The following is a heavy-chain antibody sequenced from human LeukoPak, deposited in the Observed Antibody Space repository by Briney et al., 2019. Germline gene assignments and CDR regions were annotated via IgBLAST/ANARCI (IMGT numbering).Heavy chain of an antibody. D-gene: IGHD2-15*01. CDR2: ISGSGSST. CDR3: AKQLGYCSDGSCYFPY. Sequence: GGSLRLSCAASGFTFSSYAMSWVRQAPGKGLEWVSAISGSGSSTYYADSVKGRFTISRVNSKNTLCLQMNSLRAEDTAVYYCAKQLGYCSDGSCYFPYWGQGTLVTVSS. J-gene: IGHJ4*02. CDR1: GFTFSSYA. V-gene: IGHV3-23*01.